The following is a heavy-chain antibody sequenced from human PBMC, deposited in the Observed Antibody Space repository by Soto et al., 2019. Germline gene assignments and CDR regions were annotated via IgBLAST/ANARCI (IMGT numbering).Heavy chain of an antibody. D-gene: IGHD3-16*01. V-gene: IGHV4-30-4*01. CDR3: ASGYYDYVWGSRGGGMDV. J-gene: IGHJ6*02. CDR2: IYYSGST. CDR1: GGSISSGDYY. Sequence: SETLSLTCTVSGGSISSGDYYWSWIRQPPGKGLEWIGYIYYSGSTYYNPSLKSRVTISVDTSKNQFSPKLSSVTAADTAVYYCASGYYDYVWGSRGGGMDVWGQGTTVTVSS.